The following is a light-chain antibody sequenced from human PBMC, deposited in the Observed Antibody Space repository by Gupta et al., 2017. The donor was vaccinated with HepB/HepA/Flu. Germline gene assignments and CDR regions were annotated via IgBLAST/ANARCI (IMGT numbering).Light chain of an antibody. V-gene: IGLV1-44*01. Sequence: QSVLTQPPSASDIPGQRVTISCSGSRSNIGSNTVNWYQQLPGTAPKLLIYINNQRPSGVPARFSGSKSGTSASLAISGLQSEDEADYYCSSWDDSLSGIIFGGGTKVTVL. CDR1: RSNIGSNT. CDR3: SSWDDSLSGII. CDR2: INN. J-gene: IGLJ2*01.